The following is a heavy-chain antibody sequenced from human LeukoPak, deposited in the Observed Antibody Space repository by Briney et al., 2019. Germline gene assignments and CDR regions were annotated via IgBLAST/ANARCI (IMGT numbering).Heavy chain of an antibody. J-gene: IGHJ6*03. CDR3: ARAKRELPSYYYYMDV. CDR1: GYTFTSYD. CDR2: MNPNSGNT. V-gene: IGHV1-8*01. Sequence: VASVKVSCKASGYTFTSYDINWVRQATGQGLEWMGWMNPNSGNTGYAQKLQGRVTMTRNTSISTAYMGLSSLRSEDTAVYYCARAKRELPSYYYYMDVWGKGTTVTVSS. D-gene: IGHD1-26*01.